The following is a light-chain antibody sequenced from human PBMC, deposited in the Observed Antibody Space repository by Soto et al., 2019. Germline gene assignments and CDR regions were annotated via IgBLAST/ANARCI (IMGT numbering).Light chain of an antibody. CDR3: QQRSQWTPMT. CDR2: AAS. Sequence: AIQMTQSPSSLSASVGDRVTITCRASQGIRNNLGWYQQKPGKAPKLLIYAASTLQSGVPSRFSGSGSGTDFTLIISSLQPEDFATYYCQQRSQWTPMTFGQGTKVDIK. V-gene: IGKV1-6*01. J-gene: IGKJ1*01. CDR1: QGIRNN.